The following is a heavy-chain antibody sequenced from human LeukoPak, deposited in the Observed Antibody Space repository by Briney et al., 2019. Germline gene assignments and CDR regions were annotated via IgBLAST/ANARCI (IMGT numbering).Heavy chain of an antibody. CDR3: ARVSSSSWSYYFDY. V-gene: IGHV3-20*04. J-gene: IGHJ4*02. CDR2: INWNGGST. Sequence: GGSLRLSCAASGFTFDDYGMSWVRQAPGKGLEWVSGINWNGGSTGYADSVKGRFTISRDNAKNSLYLQMNSLRAEDTALYYCARVSSSSWSYYFDYWGQGTLVTVSS. D-gene: IGHD6-13*01. CDR1: GFTFDDYG.